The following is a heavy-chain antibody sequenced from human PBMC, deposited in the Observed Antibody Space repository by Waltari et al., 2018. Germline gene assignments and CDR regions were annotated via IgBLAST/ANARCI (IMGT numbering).Heavy chain of an antibody. V-gene: IGHV4-59*11. J-gene: IGHJ6*03. D-gene: IGHD1-26*01. CDR3: ARVIKWEPSLYYYYYMDV. Sequence: QVQLQESGPGLVKPSETLSLTCTVSGGSISSPYWSWIRQPPGKGLEWIGYIYYSGSTNYNPSLKSRVTISVDTSKNQFSLKLSSVTAADTAVYYCARVIKWEPSLYYYYYMDVWGKGTTVTVSS. CDR2: IYYSGST. CDR1: GGSISSPY.